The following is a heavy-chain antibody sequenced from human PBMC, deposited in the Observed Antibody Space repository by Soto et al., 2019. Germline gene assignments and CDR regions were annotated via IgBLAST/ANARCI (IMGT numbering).Heavy chain of an antibody. CDR2: IYYSGST. CDR3: ARGGYDILTGYYIWFDP. J-gene: IGHJ5*02. D-gene: IGHD3-9*01. Sequence: SETLSLTCTVSGGSISSYYWSWIRQPPGKGLEWIGYIYYSGSTNYNPSLKSRVTISVDTSKNQFSLKLSSVTAADTAVYYCARGGYDILTGYYIWFDPWGQGTLVTGSS. CDR1: GGSISSYY. V-gene: IGHV4-59*01.